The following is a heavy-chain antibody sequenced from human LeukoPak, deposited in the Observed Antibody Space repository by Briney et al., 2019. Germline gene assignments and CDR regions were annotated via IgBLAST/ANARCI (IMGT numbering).Heavy chain of an antibody. Sequence: ASVKVSCKASGGTFSSYAISWVRQAPGQGLEWMGGIIPIFGTANYAQKFQGRVTITADESTSTAHMELSSLRSEDTAVYYCARDRGGYCSSTSCYSAFDIWGQGTMVTVSS. D-gene: IGHD2-2*02. CDR3: ARDRGGYCSSTSCYSAFDI. CDR2: IIPIFGTA. V-gene: IGHV1-69*13. CDR1: GGTFSSYA. J-gene: IGHJ3*02.